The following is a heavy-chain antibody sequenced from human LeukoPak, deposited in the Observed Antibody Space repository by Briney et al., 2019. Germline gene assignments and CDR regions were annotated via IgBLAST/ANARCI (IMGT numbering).Heavy chain of an antibody. CDR3: ARAQYYYGSGSYRTSDY. D-gene: IGHD3-10*01. J-gene: IGHJ4*02. V-gene: IGHV4-38-2*02. Sequence: TSETLSLTCTVSGYSISSGYYWGWIRQPPGKGLEWIGSIYHTASTYYNPSLKSRVTMLVDTSKNHFSLRLSPVTAADTAVYYCARAQYYYGSGSYRTSDYWGQGTLVTVSS. CDR2: IYHTAST. CDR1: GYSISSGYY.